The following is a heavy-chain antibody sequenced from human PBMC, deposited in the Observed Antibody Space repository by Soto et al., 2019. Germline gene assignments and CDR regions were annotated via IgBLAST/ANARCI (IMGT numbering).Heavy chain of an antibody. V-gene: IGHV2-5*02. CDR1: GFSLSTSGVG. Sequence: QITLKESGPTLVKPTQTLTLTCTFSGFSLSTSGVGVGWIRQPPGKALEWLALIYWDDDKRYSPSLKSRLTINKDTSKNQVVLTMTHMDPVDTATYYCAHLFRWLHSLNYWGQGTLVTVSS. J-gene: IGHJ4*02. D-gene: IGHD5-12*01. CDR3: AHLFRWLHSLNY. CDR2: IYWDDDK.